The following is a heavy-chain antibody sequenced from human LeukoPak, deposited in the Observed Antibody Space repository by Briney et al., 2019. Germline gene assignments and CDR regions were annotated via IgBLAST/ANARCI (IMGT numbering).Heavy chain of an antibody. Sequence: GESLKISCKGSGHSFTSYWIGWVRQMPGKGLEWMGIIYPGDSDTRYSPSFQGQVTISADKSISTAYLQWSSLKASDTAIYYCARRQSGGTDMADALDIWGQGTTVTVSS. CDR3: ARRQSGGTDMADALDI. D-gene: IGHD2-15*01. CDR1: GHSFTSYW. J-gene: IGHJ3*02. CDR2: IYPGDSDT. V-gene: IGHV5-51*01.